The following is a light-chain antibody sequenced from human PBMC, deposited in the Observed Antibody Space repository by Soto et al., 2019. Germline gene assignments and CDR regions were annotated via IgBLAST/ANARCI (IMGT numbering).Light chain of an antibody. CDR2: WAS. CDR1: QRVLYSSNNKNY. V-gene: IGKV4-1*01. CDR3: QQYYSNPPGYT. J-gene: IGKJ2*01. Sequence: DIVMTQSPDSLAVSLVERATINCKSSQRVLYSSNNKNYIAWYKQKPGQPPKLLIYWASTRESGVPDRFSGSGSGTDFTLTISSLQAEDVAVYYCQQYYSNPPGYTFGQGTKLEIK.